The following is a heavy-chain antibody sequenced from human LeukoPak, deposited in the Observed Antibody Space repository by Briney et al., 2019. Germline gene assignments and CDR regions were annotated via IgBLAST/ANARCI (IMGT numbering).Heavy chain of an antibody. D-gene: IGHD6-13*01. J-gene: IGHJ5*02. CDR3: AREQEIAAAPWFDP. CDR2: ISSRSTYI. CDR1: GFTFSSYS. Sequence: MPGGSLRLSCAASGFTFSSYSMNWVRQAPGKGLEWVSSISSRSTYIYHADSVKGRFTISRDNAKNSLYLQMNSLRAEDTAVYYCAREQEIAAAPWFDPWGQGTLVTVSS. V-gene: IGHV3-21*01.